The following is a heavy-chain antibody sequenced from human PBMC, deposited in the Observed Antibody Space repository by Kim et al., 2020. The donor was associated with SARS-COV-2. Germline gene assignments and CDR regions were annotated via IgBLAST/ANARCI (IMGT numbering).Heavy chain of an antibody. CDR2: T. V-gene: IGHV4-4*02. J-gene: IGHJ4*02. CDR3: ALGGSGSLLEY. D-gene: IGHD3-10*01. Sequence: TNYHTSLKSRLTRSVDKSKNQFSLKLSSVTAADTAVYYCALGGSGSLLEYWGQGTLVTVSS.